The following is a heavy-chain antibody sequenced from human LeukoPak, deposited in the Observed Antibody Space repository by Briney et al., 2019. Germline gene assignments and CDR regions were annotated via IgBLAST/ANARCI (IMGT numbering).Heavy chain of an antibody. D-gene: IGHD6-6*01. J-gene: IGHJ3*02. Sequence: GGSLRLSCAASGFTFSSYSMNWVRQAPGKGLEWVSSISSSSSYIYYADSVKGRFTISRDNAKNSLYLQMNSLRAEDTAVYYCARDPGLYSSSPDDAFDIWGQGTMVTVSS. V-gene: IGHV3-21*01. CDR2: ISSSSSYI. CDR1: GFTFSSYS. CDR3: ARDPGLYSSSPDDAFDI.